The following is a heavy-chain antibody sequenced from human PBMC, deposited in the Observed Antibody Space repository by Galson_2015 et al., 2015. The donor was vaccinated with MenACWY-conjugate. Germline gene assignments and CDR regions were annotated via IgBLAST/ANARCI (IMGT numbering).Heavy chain of an antibody. Sequence: ETLSLTCTVSGGSISSYYWSWIRQPPGKGLEWIGYIYYSGSTNYNPSLKSRVTISVDTSKNQFSLKLSSVTAADTAVYYCARRGSSGWNYFDSWGQGTLVTVSS. CDR2: IYYSGST. D-gene: IGHD6-19*01. CDR3: ARRGSSGWNYFDS. V-gene: IGHV4-59*08. CDR1: GGSISSYY. J-gene: IGHJ4*02.